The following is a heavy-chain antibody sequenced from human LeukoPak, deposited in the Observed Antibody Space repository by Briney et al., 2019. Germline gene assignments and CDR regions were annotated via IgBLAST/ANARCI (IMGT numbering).Heavy chain of an antibody. Sequence: PSETLSLTCTVSGGSISSGDYYWSWIRQPPGKGLEWIGYIYYSGSTYYNPSLKSRVTISVDTSKSQFSLKLSSVTAADTAVYYCARDPGRTTNDAFDIWGQGTMVTVSS. J-gene: IGHJ3*02. V-gene: IGHV4-30-4*01. D-gene: IGHD4-17*01. CDR2: IYYSGST. CDR1: GGSISSGDYY. CDR3: ARDPGRTTNDAFDI.